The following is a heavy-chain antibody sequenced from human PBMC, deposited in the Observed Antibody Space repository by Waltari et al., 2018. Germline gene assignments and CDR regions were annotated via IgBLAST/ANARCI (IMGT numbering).Heavy chain of an antibody. Sequence: EVQLVESGGALVQPGRSLRLSCEASGFGFDDYAMHWVRQVPGKGLEWVSGLSWNSGSIAYADSVKGRFTISRDNARNSLFLQMNSLRREDTAIYYCAKDNGYSLDYWGQGTLVTVSS. J-gene: IGHJ4*02. CDR3: AKDNGYSLDY. D-gene: IGHD5-12*01. CDR1: GFGFDDYA. V-gene: IGHV3-9*01. CDR2: LSWNSGSI.